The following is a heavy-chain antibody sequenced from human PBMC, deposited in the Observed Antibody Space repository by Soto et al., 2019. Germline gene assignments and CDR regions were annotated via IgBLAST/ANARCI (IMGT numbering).Heavy chain of an antibody. CDR1: GFTVSSNY. CDR3: ARYRYGDYVGHYYYYGMDV. D-gene: IGHD4-17*01. CDR2: IYSGGST. V-gene: IGHV3-66*01. J-gene: IGHJ6*02. Sequence: EVQLVESGGGLVQPGGSLRLSCAASGFTVSSNYMSWVRQAPGKGLEWVSVIYSGGSTYYADSVKGRFTISRDNSKNTLYLQMNSLRAEDTAVYYCARYRYGDYVGHYYYYGMDVWGQGTTVTVSS.